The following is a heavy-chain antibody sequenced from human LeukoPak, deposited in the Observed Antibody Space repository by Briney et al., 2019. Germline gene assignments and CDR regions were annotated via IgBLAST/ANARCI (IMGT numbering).Heavy chain of an antibody. D-gene: IGHD4-23*01. CDR3: ARLPTSQLSNYGGNEAGGDAFDI. Sequence: SETLSLTCTVSGGSISSYYWSWIRQPAGKGLEWIGRIYTSGSTNYNPSLKSRVTMSVDTSKNQFSLKLSSVTAADTAVYYCARLPTSQLSNYGGNEAGGDAFDIWGQGTMVTVSS. V-gene: IGHV4-4*07. J-gene: IGHJ3*02. CDR2: IYTSGST. CDR1: GGSISSYY.